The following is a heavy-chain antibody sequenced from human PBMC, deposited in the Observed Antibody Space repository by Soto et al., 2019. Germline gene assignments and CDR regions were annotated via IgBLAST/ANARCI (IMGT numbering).Heavy chain of an antibody. CDR3: TNLAGGWYEAFGI. CDR2: ISGSGGTA. J-gene: IGHJ3*02. V-gene: IGHV3-23*01. D-gene: IGHD6-19*01. CDR1: GFIFSSYA. Sequence: EVQLLESGGGLVQPGGSLRLSCAASGFIFSSYAMTWVRQAPGKGLEWVSSISGSGGTAYYADSVKGRFTISRDNSRNTLDLQINSLRDEDTAVYYCTNLAGGWYEAFGIWGQGTMVTVSS.